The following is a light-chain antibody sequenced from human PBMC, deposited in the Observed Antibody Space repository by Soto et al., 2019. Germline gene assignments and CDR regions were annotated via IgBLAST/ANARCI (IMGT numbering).Light chain of an antibody. Sequence: QSALTQPASVSGSPGQSITISCTGTSSDIGVYDFVSWYQQHPGRAPKLLIYDVTNRPSGISDRFSGSKSGNTASLTISGLQPEDEADYYCSSYTTSTTRAFGGGTKLTVL. CDR3: SSYTTSTTRA. V-gene: IGLV2-14*01. CDR2: DVT. CDR1: SSDIGVYDF. J-gene: IGLJ3*02.